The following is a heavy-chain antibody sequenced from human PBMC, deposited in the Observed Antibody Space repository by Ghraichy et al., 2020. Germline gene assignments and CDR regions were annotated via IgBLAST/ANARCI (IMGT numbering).Heavy chain of an antibody. CDR1: GFTLSSYS. V-gene: IGHV3-21*04. CDR2: ISMSSSYI. Sequence: GGSLRLSCAASGFTLSSYSMNWVRQAPGKGLEWVSTISMSSSYINYTDSLKGRFTISRDNAKNSLYLQMNSLRAEDTALYYCARDLGYMNGMFVSGQGATVTVSS. D-gene: IGHD6-13*01. J-gene: IGHJ6*02. CDR3: ARDLGYMNGMFV.